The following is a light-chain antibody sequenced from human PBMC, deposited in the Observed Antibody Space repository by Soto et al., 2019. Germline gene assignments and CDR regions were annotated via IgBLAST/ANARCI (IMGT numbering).Light chain of an antibody. CDR3: QQSYSSPLT. J-gene: IGKJ4*01. CDR1: QSISYY. V-gene: IGKV1-39*01. CDR2: AAS. Sequence: DIQMTQSPSSLSASVGDRVTITCRASQSISYYLNWYQQKPGKAPKLLIYAASSLQSGVPSRFSGSRSGTDFTLTISSLQPEDFATFYCQQSYSSPLTFGGGTKVDIK.